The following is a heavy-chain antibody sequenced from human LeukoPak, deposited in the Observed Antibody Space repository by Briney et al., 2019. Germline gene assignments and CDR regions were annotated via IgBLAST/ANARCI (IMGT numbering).Heavy chain of an antibody. D-gene: IGHD3-3*01. Sequence: ASVKVSCKASGYTFTSYGISWVRQAPGQGLEWMGWISAYNGNTNYAQKLQGRVTMTTDTSTSTAYMELRSLRPDDTAVYYCARVLRFLEWTNWFDPWGQGTLVTVSS. CDR1: GYTFTSYG. V-gene: IGHV1-18*01. J-gene: IGHJ5*02. CDR2: ISAYNGNT. CDR3: ARVLRFLEWTNWFDP.